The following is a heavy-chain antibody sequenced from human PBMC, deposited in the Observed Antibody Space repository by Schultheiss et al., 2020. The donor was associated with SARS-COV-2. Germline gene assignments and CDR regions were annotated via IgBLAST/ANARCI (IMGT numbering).Heavy chain of an antibody. CDR1: GGSISSSNW. CDR2: IYHSGST. D-gene: IGHD5/OR15-5a*01. J-gene: IGHJ6*02. CDR3: ARLVYEAYYYGMDV. V-gene: IGHV4-4*02. Sequence: SETLSLTCAVSGGSISSSNWWSWVRQPPGKGLEWIGEIYHSGSTNYNPSLKSRVTISVDKSKNQFSLKLSSVTAADTAVYYCARLVYEAYYYGMDVWGQGTTVTVSS.